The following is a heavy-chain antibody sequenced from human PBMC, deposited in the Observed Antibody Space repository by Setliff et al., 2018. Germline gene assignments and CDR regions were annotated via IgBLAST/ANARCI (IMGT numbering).Heavy chain of an antibody. Sequence: PGESLKISCKASGYSFTSYDINWVRLAAGQGLEWVGWVSPIDDGKPGYAQKFQGRVTITWDTSISTAYMELSRLTSDDTAVYFCASKYCEINDCQLPVFDYWGQGTLVTVSS. D-gene: IGHD3-9*01. V-gene: IGHV1-8*01. J-gene: IGHJ4*02. CDR1: GYSFTSYD. CDR3: ASKYCEINDCQLPVFDY. CDR2: VSPIDDGKP.